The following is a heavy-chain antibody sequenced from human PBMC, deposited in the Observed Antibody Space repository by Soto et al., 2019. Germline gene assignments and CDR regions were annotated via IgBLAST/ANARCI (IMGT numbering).Heavy chain of an antibody. CDR2: ISYDGNNK. CDR1: GFTFSGYG. Sequence: PGGSLRLSCAASGFTFSGYGMHWVRQAPGKGLEWVAVISYDGNNKYYADSVKGRFTISRDNSKNTHYLQMNSLRAEDTAVYYCAKGGRGTYYYYYGVDVWGQGTTVTVSS. J-gene: IGHJ6*02. V-gene: IGHV3-30*18. CDR3: AKGGRGTYYYYYGVDV. D-gene: IGHD1-1*01.